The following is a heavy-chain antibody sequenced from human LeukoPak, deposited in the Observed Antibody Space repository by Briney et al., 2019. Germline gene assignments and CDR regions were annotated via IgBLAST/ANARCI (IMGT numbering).Heavy chain of an antibody. CDR3: ARHRLLFPLDI. V-gene: IGHV4-39*01. D-gene: IGHD3-10*01. CDR2: IYYSGST. J-gene: IGHJ3*02. CDR1: GGSISSSSFF. Sequence: PSETLSLTCSVSGGSISSSSFFWAWIRQPPGKGLECIGSIYYSGSTYYNPSLKSRVTISVDTSKNLFSLKLSSVTAADTAVYYCARHRLLFPLDIWGQGTMVTVSS.